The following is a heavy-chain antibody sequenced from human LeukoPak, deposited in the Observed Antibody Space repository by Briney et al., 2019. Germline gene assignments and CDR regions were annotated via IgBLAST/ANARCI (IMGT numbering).Heavy chain of an antibody. CDR3: ARGAWATRLAS. V-gene: IGHV4-34*01. CDR2: IYESGTT. CDR1: GESLNSYY. D-gene: IGHD2-15*01. Sequence: SETLSLTCAVYGESLNSYYWSWVRQPPGEGLEWIGEIYESGTTKYNPSLKSRVAISMVPPKQQFSLILSSVTAADTAVYYCARGAWATRLASWGLGTPVIVSS. J-gene: IGHJ4*02.